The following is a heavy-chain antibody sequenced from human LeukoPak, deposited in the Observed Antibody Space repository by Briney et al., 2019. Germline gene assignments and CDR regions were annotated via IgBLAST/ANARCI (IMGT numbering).Heavy chain of an antibody. V-gene: IGHV1-2*02. J-gene: IGHJ6*03. Sequence: ASVKVSCKASGYTFTGYYMHWVRQAPGQGLEWMGWINPNSGGTNYAQKFQGRVTMTRDTSISTAYMELSRLRSDDTAVYYCATQSAAGIRYYYYYMDVWGKGTTVTISS. D-gene: IGHD6-13*01. CDR3: ATQSAAGIRYYYYYMDV. CDR1: GYTFTGYY. CDR2: INPNSGGT.